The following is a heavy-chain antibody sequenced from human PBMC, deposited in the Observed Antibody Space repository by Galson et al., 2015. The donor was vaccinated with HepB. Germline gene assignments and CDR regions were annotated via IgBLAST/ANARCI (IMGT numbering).Heavy chain of an antibody. CDR1: GGSIRSGSYY. D-gene: IGHD5-12*01. CDR2: IYTSGST. V-gene: IGHV4-61*02. J-gene: IGHJ6*03. Sequence: LSLTCAVSGGSIRSGSYYWSWLRQPAGKGLEWIGRIYTSGSTNYNPSLKSRVTMSVDTSKNQFSLKLSSVTAADTAVYYCARDYPYSGYDTPSLYYYYYMDVWGKGTTVTVSS. CDR3: ARDYPYSGYDTPSLYYYYYMDV.